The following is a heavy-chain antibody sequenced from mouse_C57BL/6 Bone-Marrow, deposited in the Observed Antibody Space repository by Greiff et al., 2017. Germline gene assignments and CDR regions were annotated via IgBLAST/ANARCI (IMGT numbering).Heavy chain of an antibody. CDR1: GYTFTNYW. CDR3: AREGDYDFFFAY. D-gene: IGHD2-4*01. Sequence: QVQLQQSGAELVRPGTSVKMSCKASGYTFTNYWIGWAKQRPGHGLEWIGDIYPGGGYTNYNEKFKGKATLTADKSSSTAYMQFSRLTSEDSAIYYCAREGDYDFFFAYWGQGTLVTVSA. V-gene: IGHV1-63*01. CDR2: IYPGGGYT. J-gene: IGHJ3*01.